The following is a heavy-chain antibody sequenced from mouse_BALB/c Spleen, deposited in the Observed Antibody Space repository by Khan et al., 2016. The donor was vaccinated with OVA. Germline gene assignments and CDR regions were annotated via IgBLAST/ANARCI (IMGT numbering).Heavy chain of an antibody. CDR2: IHYSGST. J-gene: IGHJ1*01. CDR3: ARDYFGNWYFDA. Sequence: EVQLVESGPDLVKPSQSLSLTCTVTGYSFTSGYSWHWIRQFPGNKLEWMGYIHYSGSTNYTPSLKSRFSITRETSKNQFFLQLNSVTTEDTATYYCARDYFGNWYFDAWGAGTTVTVSS. CDR1: GYSFTSGYS. D-gene: IGHD1-2*01. V-gene: IGHV3-1*02.